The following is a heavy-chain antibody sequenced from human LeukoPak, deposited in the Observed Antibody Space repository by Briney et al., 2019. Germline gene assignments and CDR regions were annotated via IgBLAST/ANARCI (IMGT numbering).Heavy chain of an antibody. Sequence: GGSLRLSCAASGFTFTGSWMSWVRQPPGKGLEWVVNIKPDGTEKYYVDSLKGRFTVSRDNTKNSLYLQMSSLRAEDTAVYYCARVRYGNYFDYWGQGTLVTVSS. J-gene: IGHJ4*02. CDR1: GFTFTGSW. D-gene: IGHD3-16*02. CDR3: ARVRYGNYFDY. CDR2: IKPDGTEK. V-gene: IGHV3-7*04.